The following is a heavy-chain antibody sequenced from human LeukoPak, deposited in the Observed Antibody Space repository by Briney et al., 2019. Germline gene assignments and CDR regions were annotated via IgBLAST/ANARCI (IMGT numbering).Heavy chain of an antibody. J-gene: IGHJ4*02. CDR1: GYTLTELS. D-gene: IGHD6-19*01. V-gene: IGHV1-24*01. CDR3: ATAVAGRWEIDY. Sequence: ASVKVSCKVSGYTLTELSMHWVRQPPGKGLEWMGGFDPEDGETIYAQKFQGRVTMTEDTSTDTAYMELSSLRSEDTAVYYCATAVAGRWEIDYWGQGTLVTVSS. CDR2: FDPEDGET.